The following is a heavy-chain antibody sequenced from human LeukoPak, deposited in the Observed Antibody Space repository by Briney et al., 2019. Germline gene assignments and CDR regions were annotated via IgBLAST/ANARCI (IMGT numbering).Heavy chain of an antibody. Sequence: PGGSLRLSCAASGFTSSSYEMNCVRQAPGKGLEFISYISSSGSIIYYADSVKGRFTVSRDNAKNSLYLQMDSLRVEGTAVYYCARDPPSRGTRYFDYWGQGTLVTVSS. CDR2: ISSSGSII. J-gene: IGHJ4*02. CDR3: ARDPPSRGTRYFDY. D-gene: IGHD3-16*01. V-gene: IGHV3-48*03. CDR1: GFTSSSYE.